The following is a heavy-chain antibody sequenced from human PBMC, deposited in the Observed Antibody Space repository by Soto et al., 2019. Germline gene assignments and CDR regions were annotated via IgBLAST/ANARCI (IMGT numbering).Heavy chain of an antibody. CDR1: GFTFSQFN. V-gene: IGHV3-48*02. J-gene: IGHJ5*02. CDR3: ARDGGNWFGP. D-gene: IGHD3-16*01. CDR2: ISKDSTTM. Sequence: PRLSCAISGFTFSQFNMNWVRQAPGKGLEWVAFISKDSTTMYYAASVKGRFTVSRDNAVNSLNLQMNSLRDDDTAVYYCARDGGNWFGPWGQGTLVTVSS.